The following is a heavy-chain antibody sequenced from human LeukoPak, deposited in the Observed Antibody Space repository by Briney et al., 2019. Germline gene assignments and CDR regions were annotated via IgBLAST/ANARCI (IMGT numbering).Heavy chain of an antibody. Sequence: SETLSLTCTVSGGSISSGSYYWSWIRQPAGKGLEWIGRIYTSGSTNYNPSLKSRVTISVDTSKNQFSLKLSSETAADTAVYYCARDPIRPYYYDSSGYGAFDIWGQGTMVTVSS. J-gene: IGHJ3*02. CDR2: IYTSGST. V-gene: IGHV4-61*02. CDR1: GGSISSGSYY. CDR3: ARDPIRPYYYDSSGYGAFDI. D-gene: IGHD3-22*01.